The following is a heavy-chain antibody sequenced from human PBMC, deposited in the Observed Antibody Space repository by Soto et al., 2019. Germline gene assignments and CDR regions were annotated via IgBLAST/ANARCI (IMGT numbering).Heavy chain of an antibody. Sequence: WIRQPPGKALEWLALIYWADDKRYSPSLKDRLAISKDTSSNQVVLTITNIDPGDSAFFFCANAGNHARLPFGHCGPATLSTVPS. J-gene: IGHJ1*01. V-gene: IGHV2-5*02. D-gene: IGHD3-10*01. CDR2: IYWADDK. CDR3: ANAGNHARLPFGH.